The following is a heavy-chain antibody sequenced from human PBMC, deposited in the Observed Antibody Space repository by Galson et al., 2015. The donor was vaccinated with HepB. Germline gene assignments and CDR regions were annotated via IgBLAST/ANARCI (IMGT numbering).Heavy chain of an antibody. V-gene: IGHV1-3*01. CDR3: ARDMGTGDFWSGYNDAFDI. CDR1: GYIFSSYS. CDR2: FNVGNGNT. D-gene: IGHD3-3*01. Sequence: SVKVSCKASGYIFSSYSIHWVRQAPGQRLEWMGCFNVGNGNTKYSQKLQGRVTITRDTSASTAYMELSSLRSEDTAVYFCARDMGTGDFWSGYNDAFDIWGQGTMVTVSS. J-gene: IGHJ3*02.